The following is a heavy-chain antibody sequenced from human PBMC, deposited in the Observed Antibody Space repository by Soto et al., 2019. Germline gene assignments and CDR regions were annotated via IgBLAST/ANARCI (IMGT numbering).Heavy chain of an antibody. V-gene: IGHV1-3*01. J-gene: IGHJ4*02. D-gene: IGHD5-18*01. Sequence: ASVKVSCKASGYTFTSYAMHWVRQAPGQRLEWMGWINAGNGNTKYSQKFRGRVTITRDTSASTAYMELSSLRSEDTAVYYCARVSSAAMVPLYFDYWGQGTLVTVSS. CDR1: GYTFTSYA. CDR2: INAGNGNT. CDR3: ARVSSAAMVPLYFDY.